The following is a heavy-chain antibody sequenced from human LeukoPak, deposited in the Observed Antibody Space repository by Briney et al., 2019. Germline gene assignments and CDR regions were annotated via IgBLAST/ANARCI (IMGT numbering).Heavy chain of an antibody. Sequence: GASVKVSCKASGYTFTSYGISWVRQAPGQGLEWMGWISAYNGNTNYAQKLQGRVTMTTDTSTSTAYMELRSLRSDDTAVYYCARVGCSRTSCYYQVSATIDYGMDVWGQGTTVTVSS. CDR3: ARVGCSRTSCYYQVSATIDYGMDV. J-gene: IGHJ6*02. CDR1: GYTFTSYG. V-gene: IGHV1-18*01. CDR2: ISAYNGNT. D-gene: IGHD2-2*01.